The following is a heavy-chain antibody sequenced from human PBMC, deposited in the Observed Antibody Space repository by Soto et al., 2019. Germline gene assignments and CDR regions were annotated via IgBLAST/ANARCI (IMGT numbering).Heavy chain of an antibody. CDR1: GYSFTSYW. CDR2: IYPGDSDT. V-gene: IGHV5-51*01. J-gene: IGHJ6*02. D-gene: IGHD3-10*01. CDR3: ATHRYGSGSYYNPYYYGMDV. Sequence: GESLKISCKGSGYSFTSYWIGWVRQMPGKGLEWMGIIYPGDSDTRYSPSFQGQVTISADKPISTAYLQWSSLKASDTAMYYCATHRYGSGSYYNPYYYGMDVWGQGTTVTVSS.